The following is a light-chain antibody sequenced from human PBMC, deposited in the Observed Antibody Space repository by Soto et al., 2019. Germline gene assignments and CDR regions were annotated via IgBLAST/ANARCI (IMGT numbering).Light chain of an antibody. Sequence: EIVLTQSPATLSLSPGERATFSCRASQSVSSDLVWYQQKPGQAPRLLIYDASNRVTGIPARFSGSGSGTDFTLTISSLEPEDFAVYYCQQRSNWPPLTFGGGTKVEIK. CDR1: QSVSSD. V-gene: IGKV3-11*01. J-gene: IGKJ4*01. CDR2: DAS. CDR3: QQRSNWPPLT.